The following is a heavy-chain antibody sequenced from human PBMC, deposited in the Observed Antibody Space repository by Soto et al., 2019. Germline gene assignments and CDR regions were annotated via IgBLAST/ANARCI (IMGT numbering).Heavy chain of an antibody. CDR3: ARGGRDDSSGYYFSFFDY. CDR1: GFTFSSYA. CDR2: ISYDGSNK. D-gene: IGHD3-22*01. J-gene: IGHJ4*02. Sequence: GGSLRLSCAASGFTFSSYAMHWVRQAPGKGLEWVAVISYDGSNKYYADSVKGRFTISRDNSKNTLYLQMNSLRAEDTAVYYCARGGRDDSSGYYFSFFDYWGQGTLVTVSS. V-gene: IGHV3-30-3*01.